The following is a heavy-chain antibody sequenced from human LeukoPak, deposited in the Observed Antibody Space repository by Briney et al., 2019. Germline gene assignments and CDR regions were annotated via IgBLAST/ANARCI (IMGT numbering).Heavy chain of an antibody. Sequence: GESLKISCKGSGYSSSSYWIGWVRQMPGKGLEWMGIIYPGHSDTKYSPSFQSQVTMSADRSINTAYLQWSSLKASDTAIYYCARAPLDSSGNHWGVWFDPWGQGTLVTVSS. J-gene: IGHJ5*02. CDR1: GYSSSSYW. V-gene: IGHV5-51*01. CDR3: ARAPLDSSGNHWGVWFDP. CDR2: IYPGHSDT. D-gene: IGHD3-22*01.